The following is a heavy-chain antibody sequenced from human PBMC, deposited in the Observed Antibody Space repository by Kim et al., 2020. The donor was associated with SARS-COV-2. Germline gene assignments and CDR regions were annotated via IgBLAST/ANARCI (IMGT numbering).Heavy chain of an antibody. Sequence: GGSLRLSCAASGFTFSSYAMSWVRQAPGKGLEWVSVIYSGGSSTYYADSVKGRFTISRDNSKNTLYLQMNSLKAEDTAVYYCATDSPRSGYYSWFDYWAREPWSPSPQ. J-gene: IGHJ4*02. CDR3: ATDSPRSGYYSWFDY. V-gene: IGHV3-23*03. CDR1: GFTFSSYA. CDR2: IYSGGSST. D-gene: IGHD3-22*01.